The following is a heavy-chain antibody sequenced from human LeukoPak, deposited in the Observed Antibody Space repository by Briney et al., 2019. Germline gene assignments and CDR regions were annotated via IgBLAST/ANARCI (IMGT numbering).Heavy chain of an antibody. CDR2: INPSGGST. CDR3: ARPSRRYCSSTSCYTRFDY. CDR1: GYTFTSYY. D-gene: IGHD2-2*02. V-gene: IGHV1-46*01. Sequence: EASVKVSCKASGYTFTSYYMHWVRQAPGQGLEWMGIINPSGGSTSYAQKFQGRVTMTRNTSISTAYMELSSLRSEDTAVYYCARPSRRYCSSTSCYTRFDYWGQGILVTVSS. J-gene: IGHJ4*02.